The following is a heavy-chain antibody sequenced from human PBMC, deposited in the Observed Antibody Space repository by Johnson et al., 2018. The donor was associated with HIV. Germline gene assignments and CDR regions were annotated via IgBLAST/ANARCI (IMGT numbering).Heavy chain of an antibody. CDR3: SRRSTRSDGFDL. CDR1: GFSLSDYD. CDR2: IDTVGDT. Sequence: VQLVESGGGVVQPGGSLRLSCAASGFSLSDYDMHWVRQHIGKGLEWVSEIDTVGDTYYPASVKGRFTTSRENAKNSFDLQMNSLTAGDTAVYYCSRRSTRSDGFDLWGQGTMVIVSS. V-gene: IGHV3-13*01. D-gene: IGHD2-2*01. J-gene: IGHJ3*01.